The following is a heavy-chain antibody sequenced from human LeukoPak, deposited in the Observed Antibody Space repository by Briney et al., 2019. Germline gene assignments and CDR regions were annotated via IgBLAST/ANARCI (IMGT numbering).Heavy chain of an antibody. CDR1: GGTFSSYA. Sequence: SVKVSCKASGGTFSSYAISWVRQAPGQGLEWMGGIIPIFGTANYAQKFQGRVTITADKSTSTAYMELSSLRSEDTAVYYCAIPGYSCSWRGAFDIWGQGTMVTVSS. J-gene: IGHJ3*02. D-gene: IGHD6-13*01. V-gene: IGHV1-69*06. CDR3: AIPGYSCSWRGAFDI. CDR2: IIPIFGTA.